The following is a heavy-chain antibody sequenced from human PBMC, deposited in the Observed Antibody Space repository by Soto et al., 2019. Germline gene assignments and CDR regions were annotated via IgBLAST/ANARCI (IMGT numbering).Heavy chain of an antibody. CDR1: GGSISSSSYN. V-gene: IGHV4-39*01. Sequence: SETLSLTCSVSGGSISSSSYNWDWIRQPPGKGLEWIGTIYYNGDTDYNPSLKSRAAISVDASDFQFSLKLTSVTAADTSIYYCARFSGNAFDVWGHGTMVTVSS. J-gene: IGHJ3*01. CDR2: IYYNGDT. CDR3: ARFSGNAFDV.